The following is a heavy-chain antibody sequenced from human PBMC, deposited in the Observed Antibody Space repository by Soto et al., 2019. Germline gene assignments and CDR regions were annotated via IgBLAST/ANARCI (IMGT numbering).Heavy chain of an antibody. CDR3: AKLGTMGVYDN. CDR1: GFTFSSYA. J-gene: IGHJ4*02. Sequence: EVQLLESGGGLVSPGGSLRLSCAASGFTFSSYAMSWVRQAPGKGLEWLAGITFRGDDTYYADSVKGRFSLSRENSRNRLDLQMNNLKVEDTALYYCAKLGTMGVYDNWGQGTLLTVSS. D-gene: IGHD1-26*01. CDR2: ITFRGDDT. V-gene: IGHV3-23*01.